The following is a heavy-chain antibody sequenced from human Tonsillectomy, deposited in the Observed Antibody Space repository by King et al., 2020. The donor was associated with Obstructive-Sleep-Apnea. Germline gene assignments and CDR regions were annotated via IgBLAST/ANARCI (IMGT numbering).Heavy chain of an antibody. CDR3: AKGNDILTGYYLGDAFDI. Sequence: VQLVESGGGLVQPGRPLRLSCAASGFTFDDYAMHWVRQAPGKGLEWVSGISWNSGSIGYADSVKGRFTISRDNAKNSLYPQMNSLRAEDTALYYCAKGNDILTGYYLGDAFDIWGQGTMVTVSS. CDR1: GFTFDDYA. CDR2: ISWNSGSI. D-gene: IGHD3-9*01. J-gene: IGHJ3*02. V-gene: IGHV3-9*01.